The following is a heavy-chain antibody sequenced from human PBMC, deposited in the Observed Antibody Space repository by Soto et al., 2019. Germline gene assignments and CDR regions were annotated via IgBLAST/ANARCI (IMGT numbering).Heavy chain of an antibody. CDR3: ARGYSSGWYGPREYYFDY. D-gene: IGHD6-19*01. CDR2: INHSGST. CDR1: GGSFSGYY. J-gene: IGHJ4*02. Sequence: SETLSLTCAVYGGSFSGYYWSWIRQPPGKGLEWIGEINHSGSTNYNPSLKSRVTISVDTSKNQFSLKLSSVTAADTAVYYCARGYSSGWYGPREYYFDYWGQGTLVTVSS. V-gene: IGHV4-34*01.